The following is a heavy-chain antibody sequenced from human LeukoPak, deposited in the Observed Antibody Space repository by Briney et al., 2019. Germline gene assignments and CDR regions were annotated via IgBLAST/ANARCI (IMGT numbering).Heavy chain of an antibody. Sequence: GASLRLSCAASGFTFSSSAMSWVRQAPGKGLEWVSAISASCSSAYYADSVKGRFTVSRDNSKNTLYLQMNSLRAEDTAEYYCAREDRGYDYDFWGQGTLVTVSS. J-gene: IGHJ4*02. D-gene: IGHD5-12*01. CDR2: ISASCSSA. CDR1: GFTFSSSA. V-gene: IGHV3-23*01. CDR3: AREDRGYDYDF.